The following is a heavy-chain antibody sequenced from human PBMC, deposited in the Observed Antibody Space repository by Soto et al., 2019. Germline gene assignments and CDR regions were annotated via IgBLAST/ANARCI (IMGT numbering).Heavy chain of an antibody. J-gene: IGHJ3*02. V-gene: IGHV3-23*01. Sequence: PGLSLRLSCSASGFTFSIYAMSWVLQGPGTGLEWVSGIGGGNDDTYYADSVKDLFTISRDNSKSTLSLQMNVLRAEDTAVYYCAKERMNDKSVWEPLDIWGQGTMVTISS. CDR3: AKERMNDKSVWEPLDI. CDR1: GFTFSIYA. D-gene: IGHD1-26*01. CDR2: IGGGNDDT.